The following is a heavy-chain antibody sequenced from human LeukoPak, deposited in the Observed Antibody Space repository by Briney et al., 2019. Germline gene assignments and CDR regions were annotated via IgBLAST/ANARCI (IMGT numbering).Heavy chain of an antibody. CDR1: GGSISSYY. CDR2: IYYSGST. CDR3: ARSQSNDFYGMDV. V-gene: IGHV4-59*06. J-gene: IGHJ6*02. D-gene: IGHD3-3*01. Sequence: SETLSLTCTVSGGSISSYYWSWIRQHPGKGLEWIGYIYYSGSTYYNPSLKSRVTISVDTSKNQFSLKLSSVTAADTAVYYCARSQSNDFYGMDVWGQGTTVTVSS.